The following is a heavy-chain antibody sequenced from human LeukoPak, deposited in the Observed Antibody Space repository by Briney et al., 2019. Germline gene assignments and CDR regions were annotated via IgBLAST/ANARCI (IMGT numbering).Heavy chain of an antibody. V-gene: IGHV4-39*01. CDR3: ARHPLTIQLWLHYYYYMDV. J-gene: IGHJ6*03. CDR2: IYYSGST. CDR1: GGSISSSSYY. Sequence: SETLSLTCTVSGGSISSSSYYWGWIRQPPGKGLEWIGSIYYSGSTYYNPSLKSRVTISVDTSKNQFSLKPSSVTAADTAVYYCARHPLTIQLWLHYYYYMDVWGKGTTVTVSS. D-gene: IGHD5-18*01.